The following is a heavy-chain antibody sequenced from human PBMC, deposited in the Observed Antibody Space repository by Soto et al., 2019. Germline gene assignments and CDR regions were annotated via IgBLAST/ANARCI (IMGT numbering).Heavy chain of an antibody. CDR2: INHSGST. J-gene: IGHJ4*02. D-gene: IGHD1-26*01. V-gene: IGHV4-34*01. Sequence: TLSLTCAVYGGSFSGYYWSWIRQPPGKGLEWIGEINHSGSTNYNPSLKSRVTISVDTSKNQSSLKLSSVTAADTAVYYCARGGGSYSSYDYWGQGTLVTVSS. CDR1: GGSFSGYY. CDR3: ARGGGSYSSYDY.